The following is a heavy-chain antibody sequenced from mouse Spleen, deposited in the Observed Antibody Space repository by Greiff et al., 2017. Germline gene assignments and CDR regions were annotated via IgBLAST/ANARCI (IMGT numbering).Heavy chain of an antibody. CDR2: INPNNGGT. J-gene: IGHJ3*01. V-gene: IGHV1-18*01. CDR1: GYTFTDYN. D-gene: IGHD1-1*01. CDR3: ASSYYYGSSPAWFAY. Sequence: VQLQQSGPELVKPGASVKIPCKASGYTFTDYNMDWVKQSHGKSLEWIGDINPNNGGTIYNQKFKGKATLTVDKSSSTAYMELRSLTSEDTAVYYCASSYYYGSSPAWFAYWGQGTLVTVSA.